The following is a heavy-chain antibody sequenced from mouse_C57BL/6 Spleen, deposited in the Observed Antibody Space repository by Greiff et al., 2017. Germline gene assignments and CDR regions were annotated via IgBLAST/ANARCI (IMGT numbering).Heavy chain of an antibody. V-gene: IGHV1-54*01. D-gene: IGHD2-1*01. CDR1: GYAFTNYL. Sequence: VQLQQSGAGLVRPGTSVKVSCKASGYAFTNYLIEWVKQRPGQGLEWIGVINPGSGGTNYNEKFKGKATLTADKSSSTAYMQLSSLTSEDSAVYFCARDYGNADWGQGTLVTVSA. J-gene: IGHJ3*01. CDR2: INPGSGGT. CDR3: ARDYGNAD.